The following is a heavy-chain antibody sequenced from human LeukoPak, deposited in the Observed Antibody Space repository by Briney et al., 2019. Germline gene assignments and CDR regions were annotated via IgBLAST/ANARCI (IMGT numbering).Heavy chain of an antibody. CDR2: IRSKANSYAT. J-gene: IGHJ4*02. CDR3: FCGVGGVMVWGLIINY. Sequence: PGGSLRLSCAASGFTFSGSTMHWVRQASGTGLEWVGRIRSKANSYATAYAASVKGRLTISRDDSKNTAYLQMNSLKTEDTAVYYCFCGVGGVMVWGLIINYWGQGTLVTVSS. V-gene: IGHV3-73*01. CDR1: GFTFSGST. D-gene: IGHD3-10*01.